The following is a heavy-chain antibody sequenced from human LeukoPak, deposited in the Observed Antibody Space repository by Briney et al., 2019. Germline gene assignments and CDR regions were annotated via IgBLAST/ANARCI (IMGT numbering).Heavy chain of an antibody. Sequence: SETLSLTCTVSGDSVTGYYWSWVRQSPEKGLESIGFIYYTGITYYNPSLKSRVTISIHTSQNQFFLRLTSVTAADAAVYYCARFSKYHDSSVHYLDYWGQGTLVSVSS. V-gene: IGHV4-59*02. CDR3: ARFSKYHDSSVHYLDY. CDR2: IYYTGIT. CDR1: GDSVTGYY. J-gene: IGHJ4*02. D-gene: IGHD3-22*01.